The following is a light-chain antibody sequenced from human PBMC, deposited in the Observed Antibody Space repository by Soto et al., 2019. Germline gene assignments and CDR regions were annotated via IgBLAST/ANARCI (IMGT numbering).Light chain of an antibody. CDR3: SSYTSSSTQV. Sequence: QSALTQPASVSGSPGQSITISCTGTSSDVGGYNYVSWYQQHPGKAPKLMIYEVSNRPSGVSNIFSGSKSGNTASLTISGLQAEDEAYYYCSSYTSSSTQVFGTGTKVTVL. CDR2: EVS. CDR1: SSDVGGYNY. J-gene: IGLJ1*01. V-gene: IGLV2-14*01.